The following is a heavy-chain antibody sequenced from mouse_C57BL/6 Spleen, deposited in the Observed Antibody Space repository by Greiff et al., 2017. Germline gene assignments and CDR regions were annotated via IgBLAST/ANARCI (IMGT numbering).Heavy chain of an antibody. CDR2: ISSGSSTI. CDR1: GFTFSDYG. V-gene: IGHV5-17*01. Sequence: DVKLVESGGGLVKPGGSLKLSCAASGFTFSDYGMHWVRQAPEKGLEWVAYISSGSSTIYYADTVKGGFTISRDNAKNTLFLQMTSLRSEDTAMYYCAREGFDYWSQGTTLTVSS. CDR3: AREGFDY. J-gene: IGHJ2*01.